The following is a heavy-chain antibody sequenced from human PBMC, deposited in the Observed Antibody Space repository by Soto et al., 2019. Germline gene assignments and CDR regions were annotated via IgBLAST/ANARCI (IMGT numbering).Heavy chain of an antibody. Sequence: QVQLVESGGGVVQPGRSLRLSCAASGFTFSSYAMHWVRQAPGKGLEWVAVISYDGSNKYYADSVKGRFTISRDNSKNTLYLQMNRLRAEDTAVYYCARSRSSSWSIYYYYGMDVWGQGTTVTVSS. D-gene: IGHD6-13*01. CDR2: ISYDGSNK. V-gene: IGHV3-30-3*01. CDR1: GFTFSSYA. J-gene: IGHJ6*02. CDR3: ARSRSSSWSIYYYYGMDV.